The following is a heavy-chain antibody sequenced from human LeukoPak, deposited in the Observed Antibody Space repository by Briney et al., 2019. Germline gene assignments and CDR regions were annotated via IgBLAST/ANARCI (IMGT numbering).Heavy chain of an antibody. D-gene: IGHD3-3*01. CDR3: AIYDFWSGYYVD. V-gene: IGHV1-69*05. J-gene: IGHJ4*02. CDR1: GDTFSSYA. CDR2: IIPIFGTA. Sequence: VASVKVSCKASGDTFSSYAISWVRQAPGQGLEWMGGIIPIFGTANYAQKFQGRVTITTDESTSTAYMELSSLRSEDTAVYYCAIYDFWSGYYVDWGQGTLVTVSS.